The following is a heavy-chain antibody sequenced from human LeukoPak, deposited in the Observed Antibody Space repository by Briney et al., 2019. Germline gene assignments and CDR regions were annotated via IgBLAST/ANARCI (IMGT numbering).Heavy chain of an antibody. CDR1: GFTFSSYW. CDR2: INRDGSST. CDR3: AKRPDYGVNSGTFDY. D-gene: IGHD4-23*01. Sequence: PGGSLRLSCAASGFTFSSYWMHWVRQAPGKGLVWVSRINRDGSSTSYADSVKGRFTISRDNAKNTLYLQMNSLRAEDTAVYYCAKRPDYGVNSGTFDYWGQGTLVTVSS. V-gene: IGHV3-74*01. J-gene: IGHJ4*02.